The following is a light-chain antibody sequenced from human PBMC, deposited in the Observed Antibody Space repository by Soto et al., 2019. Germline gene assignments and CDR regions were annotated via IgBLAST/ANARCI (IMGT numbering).Light chain of an antibody. CDR3: QQLSRYPLT. CDR2: SAS. V-gene: IGKV1-9*01. Sequence: DIQLTQSPSVLSASVGDTVTITCRASQALSNYLAWYQQKPGKAPDLLIYSASTLQSGVPSRLSGSGSETEFSLTIRALRPEDFATYYCQQLSRYPLTFGGGTKVDIK. J-gene: IGKJ4*01. CDR1: QALSNY.